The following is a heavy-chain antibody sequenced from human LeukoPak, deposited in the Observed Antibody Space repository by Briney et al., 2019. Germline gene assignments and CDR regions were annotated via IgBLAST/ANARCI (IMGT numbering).Heavy chain of an antibody. CDR1: GFTVSSNY. Sequence: GGSLRLSCAASGFTVSSNYMSWVRQAPGKGLEWVSYISGSGTDILYADSVKGRFTMSRDNAKNSLYLQMNSLRTEDTAVYYCTRDPRVLDYWGQGTLVTVSS. J-gene: IGHJ4*02. CDR2: ISGSGTDI. CDR3: TRDPRVLDY. V-gene: IGHV3-11*04. D-gene: IGHD3-10*01.